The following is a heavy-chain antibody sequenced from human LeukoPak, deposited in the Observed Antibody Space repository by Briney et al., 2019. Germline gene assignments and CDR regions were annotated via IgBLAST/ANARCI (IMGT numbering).Heavy chain of an antibody. CDR2: IIPIFGTA. Sequence: ASLKVSCKASGGTFSSYAISWVRQAPGQGLEWMGGIIPIFGTANYAQKFQGRVTITADESTSTAYMELSSLRSEDTAVYYCARDPKVVDSSGWYWFDPWGQGTLVTVSS. V-gene: IGHV1-69*01. CDR1: GGTFSSYA. CDR3: ARDPKVVDSSGWYWFDP. D-gene: IGHD6-19*01. J-gene: IGHJ5*02.